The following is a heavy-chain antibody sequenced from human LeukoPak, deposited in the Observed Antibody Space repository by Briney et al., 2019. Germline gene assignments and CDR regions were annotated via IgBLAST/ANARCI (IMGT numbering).Heavy chain of an antibody. CDR1: GFTFSDYF. J-gene: IGHJ4*02. V-gene: IGHV3-11*01. CDR3: ARAAYCGSDCYYYFDC. D-gene: IGHD2-21*02. CDR2: ISSSGRAI. Sequence: GGSLRLSCAASGFTFSDYFLSWFRRAPGKGLEGISHISSSGRAIYYADSVRGRFTISRDNAQNSLYLQMNSLRDEDSAVYYCARAAYCGSDCYYYFDCWGQGTLVTVSS.